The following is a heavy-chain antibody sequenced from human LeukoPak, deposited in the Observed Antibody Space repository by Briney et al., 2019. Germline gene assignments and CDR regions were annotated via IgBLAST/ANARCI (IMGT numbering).Heavy chain of an antibody. J-gene: IGHJ6*03. V-gene: IGHV3-48*03. CDR2: ISRSGTTI. CDR3: ARASRDSDYYYYYYMDV. Sequence: PGGSLRLSCAASGFTFSSYEMNWVRQAPGKGPEWVSYISRSGTTIYYADSVKGRFTISRDNAKNSLYLQMNSLRAEDTAVYYCARASRDSDYYYYYYMDVWGKGTTVTISS. D-gene: IGHD2-21*01. CDR1: GFTFSSYE.